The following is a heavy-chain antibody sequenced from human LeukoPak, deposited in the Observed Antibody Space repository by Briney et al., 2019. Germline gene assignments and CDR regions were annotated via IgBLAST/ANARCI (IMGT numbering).Heavy chain of an antibody. J-gene: IGHJ4*02. D-gene: IGHD3-22*01. Sequence: GGSLRLSCAASGFTFSNYAMNWVRQAPGKGLEWVANIKQDGSEKYYVDSVKGRFTISRDNAKNSLYLQMNSLRAEDTAVYYCAGGYYSGPFDYWGQGTLVTVSS. CDR2: IKQDGSEK. CDR3: AGGYYSGPFDY. V-gene: IGHV3-7*01. CDR1: GFTFSNYA.